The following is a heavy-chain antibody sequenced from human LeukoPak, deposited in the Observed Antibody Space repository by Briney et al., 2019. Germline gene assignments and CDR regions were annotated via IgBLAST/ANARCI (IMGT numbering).Heavy chain of an antibody. CDR1: GGSFSGYY. D-gene: IGHD4-17*01. V-gene: IGHV4-34*01. CDR3: ARGNYGDPSPYFDY. CDR2: INHSGST. J-gene: IGHJ4*02. Sequence: SETLSLTCAVYGGSFSGYYWSWIRQPPGKGLEWIGEINHSGSTNYNPSLKSRVTISVDTSKNQFSLKLSSVTAADTAVYYCARGNYGDPSPYFDYWGQGTLVTVS.